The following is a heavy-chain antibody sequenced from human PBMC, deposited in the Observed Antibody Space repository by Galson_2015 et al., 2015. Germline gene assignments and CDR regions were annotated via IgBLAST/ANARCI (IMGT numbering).Heavy chain of an antibody. J-gene: IGHJ6*02. V-gene: IGHV3-33*01. CDR2: IWYDGSNK. CDR3: ASRIEPPSYSSSWYDYYYYYYGMDV. CDR1: GFTFSSYG. D-gene: IGHD6-13*01. Sequence: SLRLSCAASGFTFSSYGMHWVRQAPGKGLEWVAVIWYDGSNKYYADSVKGRFTISRDNSKNTLYLQMNSLRAEDTAVYYCASRIEPPSYSSSWYDYYYYYYGMDVWGQGTTVTVSS.